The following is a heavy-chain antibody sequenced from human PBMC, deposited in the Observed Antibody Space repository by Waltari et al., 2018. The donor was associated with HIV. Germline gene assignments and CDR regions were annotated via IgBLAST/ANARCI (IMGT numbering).Heavy chain of an antibody. V-gene: IGHV3-73*02. CDR3: TRGYGDFWGID. D-gene: IGHD4-17*01. J-gene: IGHJ4*02. CDR1: GFTFFGSA. CDR2: IRSQGSNLAT. Sequence: EVQLVESGGDLVQPGGSLTLSCAASGFTFFGSAMEWVRRAAGKGLEWVGHIRSQGSNLATAYTASLKGRFTSSRDDSKNTAYLHMNSLTTDDTALYFCTRGYGDFWGIDWGQGTLVTVSS.